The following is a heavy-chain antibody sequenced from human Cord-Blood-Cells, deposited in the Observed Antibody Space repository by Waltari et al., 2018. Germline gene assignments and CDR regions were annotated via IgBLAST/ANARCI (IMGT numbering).Heavy chain of an antibody. J-gene: IGHJ4*02. D-gene: IGHD6-13*01. CDR2: IKQDGSEK. V-gene: IGHV3-7*01. Sequence: EVQLVESGGGLVQPGGSLSLSCAASGSTFSSYWMSWVRQAPGKGLEWVANIKQDGSEKYYVDSVKGRFTISRDNAKNSLYLQMNSLRAEDTAVYYCARGANSWYYWGQGTLVTVSS. CDR3: ARGANSWYY. CDR1: GSTFSSYW.